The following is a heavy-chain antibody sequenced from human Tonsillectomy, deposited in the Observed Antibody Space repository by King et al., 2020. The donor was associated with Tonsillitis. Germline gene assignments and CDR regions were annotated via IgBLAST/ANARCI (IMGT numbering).Heavy chain of an antibody. J-gene: IGHJ5*02. CDR2: IYHSGST. CDR3: ARMYGDYGNWFDP. Sequence: QLQESGPRLVKPSETLSLTCAVSGYSISSGYYWGCIRQPPGKGLEWIGSIYHSGSTYYNPSLKSRVTISVDTSKNQFSLRLSSVTAVDTALYYCARMYGDYGNWFDPWGQGTLVTVSS. CDR1: GYSISSGYY. D-gene: IGHD4-17*01. V-gene: IGHV4-38-2*01.